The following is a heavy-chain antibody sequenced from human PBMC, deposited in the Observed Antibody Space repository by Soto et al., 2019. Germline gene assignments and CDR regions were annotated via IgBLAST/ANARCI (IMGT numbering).Heavy chain of an antibody. D-gene: IGHD4-17*01. CDR2: ISWNSGTI. J-gene: IGHJ6*02. CDR3: AKAYTVTPTPYGMDV. CDR1: GFTFDDYA. Sequence: VQLVESGGNLVQPGRSLRLSCAASGFTFDDYAMHWVRQPPGKGLEYVSGISWNSGTIAYADSVKGRFTISRDNAKNSLYLQMNSLRPEDTALYYCAKAYTVTPTPYGMDVWGQGTTVTVSS. V-gene: IGHV3-9*01.